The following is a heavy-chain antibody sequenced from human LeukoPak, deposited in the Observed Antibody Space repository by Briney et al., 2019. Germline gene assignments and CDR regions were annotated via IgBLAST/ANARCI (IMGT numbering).Heavy chain of an antibody. V-gene: IGHV1-69*13. J-gene: IGHJ4*02. Sequence: GASVKVSCKASGGTFSSYAISWVRQAPGQGLEWMGGIIPIFGTANYAQKFQGRVTITADESTSTAYMELSSLRSEDTAVYYCARSHPQYSTPFDYWGQGTLVTVSS. CDR1: GGTFSSYA. CDR3: ARSHPQYSTPFDY. D-gene: IGHD4-11*01. CDR2: IIPIFGTA.